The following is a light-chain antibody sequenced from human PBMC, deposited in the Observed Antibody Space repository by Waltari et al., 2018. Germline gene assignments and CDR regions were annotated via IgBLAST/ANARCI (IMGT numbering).Light chain of an antibody. CDR1: QSLLHSNGYNY. CDR2: LGS. Sequence: DIVMTQFPLSLPVTPGEPASISCRSSQSLLHSNGYNYLDWYLQKPGQSPQLLIYLGSNRASGVPDRCSGSGSGTDFTLKISRVEAEDVGVYYCMQALQTPPTFGQGTRLEIK. CDR3: MQALQTPPT. V-gene: IGKV2-28*01. J-gene: IGKJ5*01.